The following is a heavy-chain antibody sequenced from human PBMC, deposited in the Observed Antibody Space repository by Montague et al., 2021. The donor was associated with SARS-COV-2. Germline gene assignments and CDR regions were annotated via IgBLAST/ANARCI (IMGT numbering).Heavy chain of an antibody. D-gene: IGHD3-10*01. Sequence: SETLSLTCAVYGGSFSGYSWNWIRQPPGKGLEWIGEINHGGSTNYNPSLKSRVTMSVDTSKNQFSLKLSSVTAADTAVYYCARGARQGYGCRLGSFDYWGQGTLGTVSS. V-gene: IGHV4-34*01. CDR1: GGSFSGYS. CDR3: ARGARQGYGCRLGSFDY. CDR2: INHGGST. J-gene: IGHJ4*02.